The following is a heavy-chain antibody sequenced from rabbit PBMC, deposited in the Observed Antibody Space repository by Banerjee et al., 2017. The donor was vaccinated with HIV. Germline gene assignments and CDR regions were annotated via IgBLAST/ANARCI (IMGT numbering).Heavy chain of an antibody. CDR1: GVSFSGSSY. D-gene: IGHD1-1*01. Sequence: QEQLVESGGGLVKPGASLTLTCIASGVSFSGSSYMCWVRQAPGKGLEWIACIYTGASGSTAYASWAKGRFTISKTSSTTVTLQMTSLTAADTATYFCARDLTGVIGWNFGWWGPGTLVTVS. CDR3: ARDLTGVIGWNFGW. V-gene: IGHV1S45*01. CDR2: IYTGASGST. J-gene: IGHJ4*01.